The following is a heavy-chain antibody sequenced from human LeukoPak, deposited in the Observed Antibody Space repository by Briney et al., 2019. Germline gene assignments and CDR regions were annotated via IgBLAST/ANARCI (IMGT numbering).Heavy chain of an antibody. Sequence: GGSLRLSCAASGFTVSSNYMSWVRQAPGKGLEWVSYISSSGSTIYYADSVKGRFTISRDNAKNSLYLQMNSLRAEDTAVYYCARDRTTMIVDYWGQGTLVTVSS. CDR2: ISSSGSTI. V-gene: IGHV3-11*01. CDR1: GFTVSSNY. J-gene: IGHJ4*02. CDR3: ARDRTTMIVDY. D-gene: IGHD3-22*01.